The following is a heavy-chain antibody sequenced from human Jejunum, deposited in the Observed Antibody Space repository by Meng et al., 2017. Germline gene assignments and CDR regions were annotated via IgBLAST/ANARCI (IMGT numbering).Heavy chain of an antibody. J-gene: IGHJ4*02. CDR3: ASLSSSWSGADY. CDR1: GGSFNNYY. CDR2: IHQSGST. V-gene: IGHV4-34*01. D-gene: IGHD6-13*01. Sequence: QVQLQQWGAGLFKPSETLSLTCAIYGGSFNNYYWGWIRQPPGEGLEWIGEIHQSGSTNYNPSLKSRVTISVDSSKNQFFLDLSSVTAADTAVYYCASLSSSWSGADYWGQGTLVTVSS.